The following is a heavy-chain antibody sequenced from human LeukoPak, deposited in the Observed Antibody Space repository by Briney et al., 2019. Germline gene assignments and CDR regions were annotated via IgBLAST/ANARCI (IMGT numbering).Heavy chain of an antibody. CDR3: AVIAVVINTQGDAFDI. CDR2: ISYDGSNK. V-gene: IGHV3-30-3*01. Sequence: GGSLRLSCAASGFTFSSYAMHWVRQAPGKGLEWVAVISYDGSNKYYADSVKGRFTISRDNSKNTLYLQMNSLRAEDTAVYYCAVIAVVINTQGDAFDIWGQGTMVTVSS. CDR1: GFTFSSYA. J-gene: IGHJ3*02. D-gene: IGHD3-22*01.